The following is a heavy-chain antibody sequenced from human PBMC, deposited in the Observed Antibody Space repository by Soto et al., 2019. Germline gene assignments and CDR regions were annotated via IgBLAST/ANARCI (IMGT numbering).Heavy chain of an antibody. Sequence: GLDLEWLALIYWNDDKRYSPSLKSRLTITKDTSKNQVVLTMTNMDPVDTATYYCAHRRKVFGVGLGFDYWGQGTLVTVSS. J-gene: IGHJ4*02. CDR3: AHRRKVFGVGLGFDY. V-gene: IGHV2-5*01. D-gene: IGHD3-3*01. CDR2: IYWNDDK.